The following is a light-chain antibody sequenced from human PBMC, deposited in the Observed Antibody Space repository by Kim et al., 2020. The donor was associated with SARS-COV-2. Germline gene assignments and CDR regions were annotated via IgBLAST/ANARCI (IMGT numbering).Light chain of an antibody. CDR1: NSNVGSHT. CDR2: TEN. J-gene: IGLJ3*02. CDR3: AAWDDSRPGVV. V-gene: IGLV1-44*01. Sequence: SATVTCLGRNSNVGSHTENGYQQPPGTAPTLLVYTENQRPSGVPERCSGSKSGTSASLAISGLQPEDEADYDCAAWDDSRPGVVFGGGTLLTVL.